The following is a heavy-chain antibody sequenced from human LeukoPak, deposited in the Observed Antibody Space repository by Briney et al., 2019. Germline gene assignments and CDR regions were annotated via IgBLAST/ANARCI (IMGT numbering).Heavy chain of an antibody. D-gene: IGHD6-13*01. CDR1: GFTFSDYN. V-gene: IGHV3-21*01. CDR3: ARDIAAAGKSGFDY. Sequence: PGGSLRLSCAASGFTFSDYNMNWVRQAPGKAMEWVSSITSIGTYIFYADSVKGRFTISRDNARNSLYLQMDSLGPEDTAVYYCARDIAAAGKSGFDYWGQGTLVTVSS. J-gene: IGHJ4*02. CDR2: ITSIGTYI.